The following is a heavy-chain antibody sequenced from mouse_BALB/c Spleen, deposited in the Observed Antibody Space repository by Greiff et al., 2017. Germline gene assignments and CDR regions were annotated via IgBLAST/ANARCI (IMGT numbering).Heavy chain of an antibody. CDR2: IRNKANGYTT. J-gene: IGHJ4*01. V-gene: IGHV7-3*02. CDR3: ARDNGYCNYDAMDY. CDR1: GFTFTDYY. Sequence: EVQVVESGGGLVQPGGSLRLSCATSGFTFTDYYMSWVRQPPGKALEWLGFIRNKANGYTTEYSASVKGRFTISRDNSQSILYLQMNTLRAEDSATYYCARDNGYCNYDAMDYWGQGTSVTVSS. D-gene: IGHD2-10*02.